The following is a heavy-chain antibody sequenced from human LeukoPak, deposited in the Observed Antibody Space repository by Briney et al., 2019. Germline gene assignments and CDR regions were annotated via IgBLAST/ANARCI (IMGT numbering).Heavy chain of an antibody. CDR1: GGTFSSYA. CDR2: IIPIFGTA. CDR3: ARGFDGSGLMDV. Sequence: GSSVKVSCKASGGTFSSYAISWVRQAPGQGLEWMGGIIPIFGTANCAQKFQGRVTITADESTSTAYMELSSLRSEDTAVYYCARGFDGSGLMDVWGKGTTVTVSS. J-gene: IGHJ6*04. V-gene: IGHV1-69*01. D-gene: IGHD3-10*01.